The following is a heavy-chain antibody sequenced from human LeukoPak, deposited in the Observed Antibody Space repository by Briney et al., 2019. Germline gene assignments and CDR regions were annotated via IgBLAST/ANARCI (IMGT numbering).Heavy chain of an antibody. CDR3: ARDPYCSSTSCDYFDY. CDR1: GFTFSTYY. D-gene: IGHD2-2*01. CDR2: ISSSGSTI. Sequence: GGSLRLSCAASGFTFSTYYMHWVRQAPGKGLEWVSYISSSGSTIYYADSVKGRFTISRDNAKNSLYLQMNSLRAEDTAVYYCARDPYCSSTSCDYFDYWGQGTLVTVSS. J-gene: IGHJ4*02. V-gene: IGHV3-11*01.